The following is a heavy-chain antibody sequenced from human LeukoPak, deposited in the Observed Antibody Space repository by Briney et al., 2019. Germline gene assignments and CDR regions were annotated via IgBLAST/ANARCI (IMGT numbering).Heavy chain of an antibody. J-gene: IGHJ2*01. D-gene: IGHD1-26*01. CDR1: GGSISSGDYY. CDR2: IYYSGST. V-gene: IGHV4-30-4*08. CDR3: ARDSGSYPGYWYFDL. Sequence: PSQTLSLTCTVSGGSISSGDYYWSWIRQPPGKGLEWIGYIYYSGSTYYNPSLKSRVTISVDTSKNHFSLKLSSVTAADTAVYYCARDSGSYPGYWYFDLWGRGTLVTVSS.